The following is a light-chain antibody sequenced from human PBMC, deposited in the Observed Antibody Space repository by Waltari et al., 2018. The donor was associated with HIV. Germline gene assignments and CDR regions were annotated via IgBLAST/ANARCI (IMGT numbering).Light chain of an antibody. V-gene: IGLV2-14*01. J-gene: IGLJ2*01. Sequence: QSALTQPASVSGSPGQSITLSCTGTRRDLGGSNYFSSYQQHPGRAPELMIYEVSTRPSWVSNRFSGPKSGNTASLTSSELQAEDEADYYCSSYTSSSTVIFGGGTKLAVL. CDR1: RRDLGGSNY. CDR3: SSYTSSSTVI. CDR2: EVS.